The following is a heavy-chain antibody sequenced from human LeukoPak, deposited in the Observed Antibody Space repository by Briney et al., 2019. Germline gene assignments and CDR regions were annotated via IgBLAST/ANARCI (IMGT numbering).Heavy chain of an antibody. Sequence: SETLSLTCTVSGGSLSNYYWGWIRQPPGKGLEWIGSIYYSGSTYYSPSLKSRVTISVDTSKNQFSLKLSSVTAADTAVYYCATGTIAVNYFDYWGQGTLVTVSS. CDR2: IYYSGST. V-gene: IGHV4-39*01. D-gene: IGHD6-19*01. CDR3: ATGTIAVNYFDY. CDR1: GGSLSNYY. J-gene: IGHJ4*02.